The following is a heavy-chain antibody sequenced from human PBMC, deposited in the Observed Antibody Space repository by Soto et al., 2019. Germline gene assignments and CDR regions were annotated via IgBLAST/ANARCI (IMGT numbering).Heavy chain of an antibody. D-gene: IGHD3-22*01. V-gene: IGHV3-30*18. CDR3: AKDRETLITDGGAFDI. CDR1: GFTFSSYG. Sequence: GGSLRLSCAASGFTFSSYGMHWVRQAPGKGPEWVAVISYDGSNKYYADSVKGRFTISRDNSKNTLYLQMNSLRAEDTAVYYCAKDRETLITDGGAFDIWGQGTMVTVSS. J-gene: IGHJ3*02. CDR2: ISYDGSNK.